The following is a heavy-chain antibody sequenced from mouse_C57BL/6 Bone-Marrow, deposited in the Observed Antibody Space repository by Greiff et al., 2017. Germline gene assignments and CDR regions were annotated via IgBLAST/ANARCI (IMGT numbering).Heavy chain of an antibody. J-gene: IGHJ2*01. V-gene: IGHV14-4*01. CDR1: GFNIKDDY. CDR3: TTMMFDY. Sequence: VQLQQSGAELVRPGASVKLSCTASGFNIKDDYMHWVKQRPEQGLEWIGWIDPENGDTEYASKFQGKATITADTSSNTAYLQLSSLTSEDTSVYYCTTMMFDYWGQGTTLTVSS. D-gene: IGHD2-3*01. CDR2: IDPENGDT.